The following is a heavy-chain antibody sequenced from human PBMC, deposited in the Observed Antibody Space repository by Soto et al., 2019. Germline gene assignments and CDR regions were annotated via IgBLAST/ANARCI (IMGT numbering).Heavy chain of an antibody. CDR3: VRHRNSRGSWYWVDP. CDR2: INHSGST. V-gene: IGHV4-34*01. Sequence: SETLSLTCAVYGGSFSGYYWSWIRQPPGKGLEWIGEINHSGSTNYNPSLKSRVTISVDTSKNQFSPKLSSVTAADTAVYYCVRHRNSRGSWYWVDPWGQGTLVTVSS. J-gene: IGHJ5*02. CDR1: GGSFSGYY. D-gene: IGHD6-13*01.